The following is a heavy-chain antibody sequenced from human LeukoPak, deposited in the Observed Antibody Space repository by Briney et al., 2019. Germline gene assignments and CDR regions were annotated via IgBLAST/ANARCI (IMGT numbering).Heavy chain of an antibody. CDR2: ISAYNGNT. CDR3: ARDQVSSGYNGY. CDR1: GYTFTSYG. D-gene: IGHD3-22*01. Sequence: ASVKLSCKASGYTFTSYGISWVRQAPGQGLEWMGWISAYNGNTNYAQKVQGRVTMTTDTSTSTAYMELRSLRSDDTAVYYCARDQVSSGYNGYWGQGTLVTVSS. V-gene: IGHV1-18*01. J-gene: IGHJ4*02.